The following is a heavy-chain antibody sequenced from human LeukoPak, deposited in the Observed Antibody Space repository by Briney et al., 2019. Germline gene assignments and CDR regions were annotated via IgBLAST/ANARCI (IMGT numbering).Heavy chain of an antibody. V-gene: IGHV4-59*01. CDR1: GGSISSYY. D-gene: IGHD4-17*01. J-gene: IGHJ6*03. Sequence: SETLSLTCTVSGGSISSYYWSWIRQPPGKGLEWIGYIYYSGSTNYNPSLKSRVTISVDTSKNQFSLKLSSVTAADTAVYYCARYTTAHYYYYYMDVWGKGTTVTISS. CDR2: IYYSGST. CDR3: ARYTTAHYYYYYMDV.